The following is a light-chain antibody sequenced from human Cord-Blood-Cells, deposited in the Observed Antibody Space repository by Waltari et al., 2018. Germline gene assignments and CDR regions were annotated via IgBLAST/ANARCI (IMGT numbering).Light chain of an antibody. J-gene: IGLJ2*01. CDR2: DVS. Sequence: QSALPQPASVLGSPGQSITISCTGTSSHAGGYNYVSWYQQPPAKAPKLMIYDVSKRPSGVSNRFSGCKSGNTASLTISGLQAEDEADYYCSSYTSSSTVFGGGTKLTVL. CDR3: SSYTSSSTV. V-gene: IGLV2-14*01. CDR1: SSHAGGYNY.